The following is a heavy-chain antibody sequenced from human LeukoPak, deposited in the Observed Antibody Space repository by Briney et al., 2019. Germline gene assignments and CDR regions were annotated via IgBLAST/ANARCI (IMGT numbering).Heavy chain of an antibody. Sequence: SEPLSLTCNVSGDSISSGDKYWTWIRQPPGKGLEWIGYIYYSGSTYYNPSLKSRLTISVDTSENQFSLHLTSVTAADTAVYFCARVARWAGLDFWGQGTLVTVSS. CDR3: ARVARWAGLDF. CDR2: IYYSGST. J-gene: IGHJ4*02. CDR1: GDSISSGDKY. D-gene: IGHD5-12*01. V-gene: IGHV4-30-4*01.